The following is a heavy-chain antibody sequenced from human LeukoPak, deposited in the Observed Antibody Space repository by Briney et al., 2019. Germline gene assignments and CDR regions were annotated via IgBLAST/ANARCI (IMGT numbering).Heavy chain of an antibody. Sequence: GRSLRLSCAASGFTFSSYAMHWVRQAPGKGLEWVAVISYDGSNKYYADSVKGRFTISRDNSKNTLYLQMNSLRAEDTAVYYCASPVGATTVFDYWGQGTLVTVSS. J-gene: IGHJ4*02. CDR3: ASPVGATTVFDY. V-gene: IGHV3-30-3*01. D-gene: IGHD1-26*01. CDR1: GFTFSSYA. CDR2: ISYDGSNK.